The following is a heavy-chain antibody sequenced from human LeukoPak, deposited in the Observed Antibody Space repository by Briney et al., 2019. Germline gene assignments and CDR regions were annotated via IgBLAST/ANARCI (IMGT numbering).Heavy chain of an antibody. D-gene: IGHD2-15*01. Sequence: ASVKVSCKASGYTFTNYYTHWMRQAPGQGLEWMGIINPSGGSASYAQKLQGRVTMTRDTSTSTVYMELSSLRSEDTAVYYCAGAVVAEQKGGFDYWGQGTLVTVSS. J-gene: IGHJ4*02. V-gene: IGHV1-46*01. CDR2: INPSGGSA. CDR3: AGAVVAEQKGGFDY. CDR1: GYTFTNYY.